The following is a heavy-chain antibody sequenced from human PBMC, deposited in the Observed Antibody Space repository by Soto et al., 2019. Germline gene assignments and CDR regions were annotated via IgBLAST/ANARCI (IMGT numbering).Heavy chain of an antibody. J-gene: IGHJ6*02. CDR3: AREYFSSGSPHMDV. V-gene: IGHV1-2*02. Sequence: ASVKVSCKASGYTFTGYYMHWVRQAPGQGLEWMGWINPNSGGTNYAQKFQGRVTMTRDTSISTAYMELRSLRSDDTAVYYCAREYFSSGSPHMDVWGQGTTVTVSS. CDR1: GYTFTGYY. CDR2: INPNSGGT. D-gene: IGHD3-22*01.